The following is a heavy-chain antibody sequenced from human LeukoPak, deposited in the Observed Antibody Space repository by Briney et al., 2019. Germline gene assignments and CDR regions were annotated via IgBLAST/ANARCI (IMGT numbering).Heavy chain of an antibody. CDR2: INHSGST. V-gene: IGHV4-34*01. CDR3: ARAQTYCGGDCYSAALSY. CDR1: GGFFSGYY. Sequence: PSETLSLTCAVYGGFFSGYYWSWIRQPPGKGLEWIGEINHSGSTNYNPSLKSRVTISVDTSKNQFSLKLSSVTAADTAVYYCARAQTYCGGDCYSAALSYWGQGTLVTVSS. J-gene: IGHJ4*02. D-gene: IGHD2-21*01.